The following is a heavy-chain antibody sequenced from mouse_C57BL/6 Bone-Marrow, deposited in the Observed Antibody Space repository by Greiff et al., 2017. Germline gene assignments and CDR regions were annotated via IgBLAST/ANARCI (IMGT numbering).Heavy chain of an antibody. J-gene: IGHJ2*01. CDR2: IDPANGNT. Sequence: VQLQQSVAELVRPGASVKLSCTASGFNIKNTYMHWVKQRPEQGLEWIGRIDPANGNTKYDPKFQGKATITADPSSNTAYLPLSSLASEDAAIYYCAIGGGYGSSCDYWGQGTTLTVSS. D-gene: IGHD1-1*01. CDR1: GFNIKNTY. V-gene: IGHV14-3*01. CDR3: AIGGGYGSSCDY.